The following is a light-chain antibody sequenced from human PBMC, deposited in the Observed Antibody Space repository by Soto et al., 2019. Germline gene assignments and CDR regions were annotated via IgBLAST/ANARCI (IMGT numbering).Light chain of an antibody. CDR3: QQYNSYPWT. Sequence: DIQMTQSPSTLSASVGDRVTITCRASQRISGWLAWYQQKPGKAPKLLIYDVSSLESGVPSRFSGSGSGTEFTLAISSLQPDDFANYYCQQYNSYPWTFGQGTKVEIK. J-gene: IGKJ1*01. V-gene: IGKV1-5*01. CDR1: QRISGW. CDR2: DVS.